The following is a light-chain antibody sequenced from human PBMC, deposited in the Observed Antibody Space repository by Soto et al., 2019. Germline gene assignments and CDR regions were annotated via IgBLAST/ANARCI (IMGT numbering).Light chain of an antibody. V-gene: IGKV3-11*01. Sequence: EIVLTQSPATLSLSPGERATLSCRASQNIYSYLAWYQHKPGQAPRLLFYDASVRAAGIPARFSASGSGTDFTLTISSLEAEDFAIYYCRQRSNWREWTFGQGTKVEIK. CDR1: QNIYSY. CDR2: DAS. CDR3: RQRSNWREWT. J-gene: IGKJ1*01.